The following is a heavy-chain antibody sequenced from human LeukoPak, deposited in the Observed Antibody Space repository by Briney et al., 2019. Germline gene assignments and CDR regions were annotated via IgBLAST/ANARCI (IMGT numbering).Heavy chain of an antibody. J-gene: IGHJ6*02. CDR1: GYTLTELS. Sequence: ASVKVSCKVSGYTLTELSMHWVRQAPGKGLEWMGGFDPEDGETIYAQKFQGRVTMTEDTSTDTAYMELSSLRSEDTAVYYCATELSSTGGMDVWGQGTAVTVSS. V-gene: IGHV1-24*01. CDR2: FDPEDGET. CDR3: ATELSSTGGMDV. D-gene: IGHD2-2*01.